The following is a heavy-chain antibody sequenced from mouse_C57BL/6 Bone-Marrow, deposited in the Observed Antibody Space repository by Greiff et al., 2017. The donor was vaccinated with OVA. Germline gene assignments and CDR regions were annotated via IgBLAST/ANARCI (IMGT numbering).Heavy chain of an antibody. CDR2: ISSGGSYT. D-gene: IGHD2-4*01. CDR1: GFTFSSYG. J-gene: IGHJ3*01. CDR3: ASRYYDYERTWFAY. V-gene: IGHV5-6*02. Sequence: EVKVVESGGDLVKPGGSLKLSCAASGFTFSSYGMSWVRQTPDKRLEWVATISSGGSYTYYPDSVKGRFTISRDNAKNTLYLQMSSLKSEDTAMYYCASRYYDYERTWFAYWGQGTLVTVSA.